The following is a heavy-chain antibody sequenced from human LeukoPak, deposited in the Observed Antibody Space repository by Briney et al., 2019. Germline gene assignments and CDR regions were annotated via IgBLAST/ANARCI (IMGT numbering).Heavy chain of an antibody. Sequence: GGSLRLSCAASGFSFSNYEMNWVRQAPGKGLEWVSYISSSASTIYYADSVKGRLTISRDNAKNSLYLQMNSLRAEDTAVYYCARGVFYSSDYSNCFDPWGRGTLVTVSS. D-gene: IGHD6-19*01. CDR3: ARGVFYSSDYSNCFDP. CDR2: ISSSASTI. CDR1: GFSFSNYE. V-gene: IGHV3-48*03. J-gene: IGHJ5*02.